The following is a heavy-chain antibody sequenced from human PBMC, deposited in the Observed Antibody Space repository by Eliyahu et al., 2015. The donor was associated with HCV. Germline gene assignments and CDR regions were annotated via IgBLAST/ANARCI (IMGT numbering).Heavy chain of an antibody. V-gene: IGHV3-11*06. CDR1: GFTFXDYY. Sequence: QVQLVESGGGLVKPGGSLRLSXAASGFTFXDYYMSWIRQAPGKGLEWVSYISSSRSYTNYADSVKGRFTISRDNAKNSLSLQMNSLRAEDTAVYYCARFPYGFVGSSHFDYWGQGTLVTVSS. CDR2: ISSSRSYT. J-gene: IGHJ4*02. CDR3: ARFPYGFVGSSHFDY. D-gene: IGHD4-17*01.